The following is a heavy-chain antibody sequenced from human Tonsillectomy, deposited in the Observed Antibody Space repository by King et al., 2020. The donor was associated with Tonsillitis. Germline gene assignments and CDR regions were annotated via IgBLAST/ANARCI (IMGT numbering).Heavy chain of an antibody. Sequence: VQLQQWGAGLLKPSETLSLTCAVYGGSFSGYYWSWIRQPPGKGLEWIGEINHSGSTNYNPSLKSRVTISVDTSKNQFSLKLSSVTAADTAVYYCARVARGMATRFSYFDYWSQGTLVTVSS. D-gene: IGHD5-24*01. J-gene: IGHJ4*02. V-gene: IGHV4-34*01. CDR3: ARVARGMATRFSYFDY. CDR2: INHSGST. CDR1: GGSFSGYY.